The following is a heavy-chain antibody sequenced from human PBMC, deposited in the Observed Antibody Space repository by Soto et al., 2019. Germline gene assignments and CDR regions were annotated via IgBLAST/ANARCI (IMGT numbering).Heavy chain of an antibody. CDR2: IYSGGST. D-gene: IGHD1-7*01. V-gene: IGHV3-66*04. CDR3: ARHEKLELNAFDI. J-gene: IGHJ3*02. Sequence: EVQLVESGGDLDQPGGSRRLSCAASGFTVSSNYMSWVRQAPGKGLEWVSVIYSGGSTYYAESVKGRFTISRDNSKNTLYLQMNSLRAEDTAVYYCARHEKLELNAFDIWGQGTMVTVSS. CDR1: GFTVSSNY.